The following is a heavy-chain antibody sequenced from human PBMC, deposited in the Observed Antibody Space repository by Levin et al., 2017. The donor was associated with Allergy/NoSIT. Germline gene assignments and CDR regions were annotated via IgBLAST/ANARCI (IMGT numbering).Heavy chain of an antibody. V-gene: IGHV3-23*01. CDR2: ISGSGGST. Sequence: QTGGSLRLSCAASGFTFSSYAMSWVRQAPGKGLEWVSAISGSGGSTYYADSVKGRFTISRDNSKNTLYLQMNSLRAEDTAVYYCAKGGDILTGYTQHWGQGTLVTVSS. J-gene: IGHJ1*01. D-gene: IGHD3-9*01. CDR1: GFTFSSYA. CDR3: AKGGDILTGYTQH.